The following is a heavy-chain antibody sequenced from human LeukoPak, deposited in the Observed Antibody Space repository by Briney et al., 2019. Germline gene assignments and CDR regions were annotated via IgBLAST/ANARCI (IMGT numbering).Heavy chain of an antibody. Sequence: SETLSLTCTVSGGSISSSDYSWTWIRQRPGKGLEWTGYISYNGSTYYKPSPKSRVTISADTSKSQFFLKLTSVTAADTAIYYCARKVVPVGVPAWWFDPWGQGTLVIVSS. D-gene: IGHD2-2*01. CDR2: ISYNGST. V-gene: IGHV4-31*03. J-gene: IGHJ5*02. CDR1: GGSISSSDYS. CDR3: ARKVVPVGVPAWWFDP.